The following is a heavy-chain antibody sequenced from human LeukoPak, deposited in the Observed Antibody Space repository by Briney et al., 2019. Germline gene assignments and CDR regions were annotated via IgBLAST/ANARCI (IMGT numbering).Heavy chain of an antibody. CDR1: GFTFSSYA. J-gene: IGHJ4*02. V-gene: IGHV3-30*04. D-gene: IGHD5-18*01. Sequence: GRSLRLSCAASGFTFSSYAMHWVRQAPGKGLEWVAVISYDGSNKYYADSVKGRFTISRDNSKNTLYLQMNSLRAEDTAVYYCARHDWIQLWLLLDYWGQGTLVTVSS. CDR2: ISYDGSNK. CDR3: ARHDWIQLWLLLDY.